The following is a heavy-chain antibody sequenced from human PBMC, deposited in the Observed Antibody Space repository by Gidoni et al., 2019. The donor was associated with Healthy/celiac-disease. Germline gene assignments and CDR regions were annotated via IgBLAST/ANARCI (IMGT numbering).Heavy chain of an antibody. CDR2: ISGSGGIT. V-gene: IGHV3-23*01. Sequence: EVQLLESGGGLVQPGGSLRLSCAASGFTFRSYAMSWVRQAPGKGLEWVSAISGSGGITYYADSVKGRFTISRDNSKNTLYLQMNSLRAEDTAVYYCAKQGTGYCSGGSCYSSFVWFDPWGQGTLVTVSS. J-gene: IGHJ5*02. CDR1: GFTFRSYA. CDR3: AKQGTGYCSGGSCYSSFVWFDP. D-gene: IGHD2-15*01.